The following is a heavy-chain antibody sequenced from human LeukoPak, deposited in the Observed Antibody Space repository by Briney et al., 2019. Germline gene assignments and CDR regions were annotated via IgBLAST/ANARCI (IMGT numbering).Heavy chain of an antibody. CDR1: GYRFTSYW. CDR2: IDPSDSYT. J-gene: IGHJ5*02. CDR3: ARLPTPDWFDP. Sequence: GESLKISCKGSGYRFTSYWISWVRQMPGKGLEWMGKIDPSDSYTSYSPSFRGHVTISADKSISTAYLQWSSLKASDNAMYYCARLPTPDWFDPWGQGTLVTVSS. V-gene: IGHV5-10-1*01.